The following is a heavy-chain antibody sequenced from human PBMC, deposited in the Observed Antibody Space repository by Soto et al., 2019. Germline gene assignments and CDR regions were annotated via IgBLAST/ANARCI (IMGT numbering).Heavy chain of an antibody. CDR2: INNAGST. CDR1: GFDASVNF. Sequence: GGSLRLSCAASGFDASVNFMTWVRQARGRGLEWVSTINNAGSTFYADSVKGRFTISGDNSKNTLYLQMNSLRVEDTAMYYCVRENYYYGMDVWGQGTAVTVSS. CDR3: VRENYYYGMDV. V-gene: IGHV3-66*01. J-gene: IGHJ6*02.